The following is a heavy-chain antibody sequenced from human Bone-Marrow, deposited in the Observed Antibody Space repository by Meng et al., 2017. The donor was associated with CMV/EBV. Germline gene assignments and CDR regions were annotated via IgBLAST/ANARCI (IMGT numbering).Heavy chain of an antibody. V-gene: IGHV3-21*01. J-gene: IGHJ4*02. CDR3: GSQEGGY. Sequence: GESLKISCAASGFTFSSFTMNWVRQAPGRGLEWVSSISGTSSYIYYADSVKGRFTISRDNAKNSLYLQMNSLRADDTAVYYCGSQEGGYWGQGTLVTVSS. CDR1: GFTFSSFT. D-gene: IGHD3-16*01. CDR2: ISGTSSYI.